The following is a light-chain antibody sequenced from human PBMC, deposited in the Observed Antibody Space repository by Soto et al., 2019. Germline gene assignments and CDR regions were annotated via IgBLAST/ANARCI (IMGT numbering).Light chain of an antibody. J-gene: IGLJ2*01. V-gene: IGLV1-40*01. CDR3: QSYDSSLSSSVV. CDR2: GNS. CDR1: SSNIGAGYD. Sequence: QSALTQPPSVSGAPGQRVTISCTGSSSNIGAGYDVHWYRQLPGTAPKLLIYGNSNRPSGVSDRFSGSKSGTSASLAITGLQAEDEADYYCQSYDSSLSSSVVFGGGTKLTVL.